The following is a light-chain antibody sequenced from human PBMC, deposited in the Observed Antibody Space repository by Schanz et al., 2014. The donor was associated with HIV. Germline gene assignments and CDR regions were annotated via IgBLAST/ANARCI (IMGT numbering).Light chain of an antibody. J-gene: IGLJ1*01. CDR3: LSYDSSLSGPYV. Sequence: QSVLTQPPSASGTPGQRVTISCSGSSSNIGSNTVNWYQQLPGMAPKLLIYGNTNRPSGVPDRFSGSKSGTSVSLAITGLQAEDEADYYCLSYDSSLSGPYVFGTGTKLTVL. CDR2: GNT. V-gene: IGLV1-44*01. CDR1: SSNIGSNT.